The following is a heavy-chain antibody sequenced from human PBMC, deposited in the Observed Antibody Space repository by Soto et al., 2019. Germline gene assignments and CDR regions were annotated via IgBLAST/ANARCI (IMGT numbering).Heavy chain of an antibody. D-gene: IGHD3-10*01. CDR3: ERGVYERGFGFDY. V-gene: IGHV4-34*01. CDR2: INHSGST. Sequence: SETLALTCAVYGGSFSGYYWSWIRQPPGKGLEWIGEINHSGSTNYNPSLKSRVTISVDTSKNQFSLKLSSVTAADTAVYFCERGVYERGFGFDYWGQGPLVTV. CDR1: GGSFSGYY. J-gene: IGHJ4*02.